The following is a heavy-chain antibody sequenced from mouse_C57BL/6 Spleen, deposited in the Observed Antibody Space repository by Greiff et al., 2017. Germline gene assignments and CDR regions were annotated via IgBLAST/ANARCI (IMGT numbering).Heavy chain of an antibody. D-gene: IGHD2-3*01. V-gene: IGHV1-55*01. CDR3: AREMIYDGYSWFAY. CDR2: IYPGSGST. Sequence: QVQLKQPGAELVKPGASVKMSCKASGYTFTSYWITWVKQRPGQGLEWIGDIYPGSGSTNYNEKFKSKATLTVDTSSSTAYMQLSSLTSEDSAVYYCAREMIYDGYSWFAYWGQGTLVTVSA. CDR1: GYTFTSYW. J-gene: IGHJ3*01.